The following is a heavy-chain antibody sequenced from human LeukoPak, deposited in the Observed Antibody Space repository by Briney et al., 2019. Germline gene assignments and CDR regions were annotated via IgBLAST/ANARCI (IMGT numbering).Heavy chain of an antibody. J-gene: IGHJ3*02. CDR2: MNPNSGNT. CDR1: GYTFTSYD. V-gene: IGHV1-8*01. D-gene: IGHD5-18*01. Sequence: ASVKVSCKASGYTFTSYDINWVRQATGQGLEWMGWMNPNSGNTGYAQKFQGRVTMTRNTSIGTAYMELSSLRSEDTAVYYCAGGYSYGYLYAFDIWGQGTMVTVSS. CDR3: AGGYSYGYLYAFDI.